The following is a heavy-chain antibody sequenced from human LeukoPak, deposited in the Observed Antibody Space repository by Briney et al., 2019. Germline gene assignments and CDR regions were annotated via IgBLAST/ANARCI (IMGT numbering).Heavy chain of an antibody. V-gene: IGHV3-23*01. CDR3: AKDDPTGRYL. J-gene: IGHJ4*02. CDR2: ISGIGGIT. D-gene: IGHD1-26*01. CDR1: GFTFSAYA. Sequence: GGSLRLSCTASGFTFSAYAMNWVRQAPGKGLEWVSIISGIGGITYYPDSVKGRFTISRDNSKNTVYLQMNSLRVEDTAVYYCAKDDPTGRYLWGQGTLVTVSS.